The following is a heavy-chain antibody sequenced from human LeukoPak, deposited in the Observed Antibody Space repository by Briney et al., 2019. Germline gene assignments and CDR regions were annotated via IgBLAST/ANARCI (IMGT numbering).Heavy chain of an antibody. D-gene: IGHD2-15*01. V-gene: IGHV1-2*02. CDR3: ARDLRVYCSGGSCYPPLGY. Sequence: ASVKVSCKASGYTFTGYYMHWVRQAPGQGLEWMGWINPNSGGTNYAQKFQGRVTMTRDTSISTAYTELSRLRSDDTAVYYCARDLRVYCSGGSCYPPLGYWGQGTLVTVSS. CDR1: GYTFTGYY. J-gene: IGHJ4*02. CDR2: INPNSGGT.